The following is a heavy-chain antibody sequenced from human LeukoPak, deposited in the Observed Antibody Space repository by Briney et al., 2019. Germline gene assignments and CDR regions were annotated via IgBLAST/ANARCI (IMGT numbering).Heavy chain of an antibody. V-gene: IGHV3-23*01. CDR2: ISGSGGGT. CDR1: GFTFSSYS. D-gene: IGHD2-2*01. Sequence: GGSLRLSCAASGFTFSSYSMNWVRQAPGKGLECVSAISGSGGGTYYADSVKGRFTISRDNSKNTLYVQMNSLRAEDTAVYYCASHCSSTSCYYYWGQGTLVTVSS. J-gene: IGHJ4*02. CDR3: ASHCSSTSCYYY.